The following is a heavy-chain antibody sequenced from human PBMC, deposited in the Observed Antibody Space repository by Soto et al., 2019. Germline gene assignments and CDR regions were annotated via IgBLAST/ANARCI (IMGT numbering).Heavy chain of an antibody. CDR3: AITGAGYYIV. Sequence: GGSLRLSCAASGFTVSSNYLSWVRQAPGKGLEWVSVIFSADNTHYAASVKGRFTISRDNSKNTVFLQMNSLRAEDTAVYYCAITGAGYYIVWGQGTPVTVS. V-gene: IGHV3-53*01. J-gene: IGHJ4*02. CDR2: IFSADNT. CDR1: GFTVSSNY. D-gene: IGHD3-3*01.